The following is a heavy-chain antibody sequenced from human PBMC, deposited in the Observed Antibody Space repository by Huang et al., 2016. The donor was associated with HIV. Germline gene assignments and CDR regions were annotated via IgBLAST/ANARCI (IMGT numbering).Heavy chain of an antibody. CDR1: RFTFSNYA. D-gene: IGHD5-12*01. CDR2: ISYDGSNK. CDR3: ARDLWLRDLYYYYYMDV. J-gene: IGHJ6*03. Sequence: QVQLVESGGGVVQPGRSLRLSCAASRFTFSNYAMHWVSQDPGKGLEWVSVISYDGSNKYYADSGKGHFTISRDNSKNTLYLQMNSLRAEDTAVYYCARDLWLRDLYYYYYMDVWGKGTTVTVSS. V-gene: IGHV3-30-3*01.